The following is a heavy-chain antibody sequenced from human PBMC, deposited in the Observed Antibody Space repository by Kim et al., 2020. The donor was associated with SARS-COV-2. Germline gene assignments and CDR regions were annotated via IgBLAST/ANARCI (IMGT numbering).Heavy chain of an antibody. J-gene: IGHJ4*02. V-gene: IGHV1-18*01. CDR3: ARLPILGAAAGIRACVDY. CDR1: GYTFTSYG. CDR2: ISAYNGNT. D-gene: IGHD6-13*01. Sequence: ASVKVSCKASGYTFTSYGISWVRQAPGQGLEWMGWISAYNGNTNYAQKLQGRVTMTTDTSTSTAYMELRSLRSDDTAVYYCARLPILGAAAGIRACVDYWGQGTLVTVSS.